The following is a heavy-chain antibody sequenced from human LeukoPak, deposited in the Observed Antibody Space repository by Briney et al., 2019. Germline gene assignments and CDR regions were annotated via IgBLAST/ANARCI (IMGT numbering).Heavy chain of an antibody. V-gene: IGHV3-11*01. CDR1: GFSFGDYY. D-gene: IGHD5-12*01. Sequence: GGSLRLSCAASGFSFGDYYMTWIRQAPGKGLEWISYISNNGYTIYYADSVKGRFTISRDNAKNSLSLQMNSLRADDSAIYYCARDRRTPHSAYDWGHLDCWAQGILVTVSS. CDR3: ARDRRTPHSAYDWGHLDC. CDR2: ISNNGYTI. J-gene: IGHJ4*02.